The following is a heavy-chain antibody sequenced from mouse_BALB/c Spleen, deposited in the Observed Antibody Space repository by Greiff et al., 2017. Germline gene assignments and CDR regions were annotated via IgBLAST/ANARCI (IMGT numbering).Heavy chain of an antibody. J-gene: IGHJ4*01. D-gene: IGHD1-1*01. CDR2: IYPGNSDT. CDR3: TRSYYGSAMDY. CDR1: GYTFTSYW. V-gene: IGHV1-5*01. Sequence: VQLQQSGTVLARPGASVKMSCKASGYTFTSYWMHWVKQRPGQGLEWIGAIYPGNSDTSYNQKFKGKAKLTAVTSTSTAYMELSSLTNEDSAVYYCTRSYYGSAMDYWGQGTSGTVAA.